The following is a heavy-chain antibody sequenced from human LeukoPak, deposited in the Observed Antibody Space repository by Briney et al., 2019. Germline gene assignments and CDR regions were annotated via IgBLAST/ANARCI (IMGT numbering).Heavy chain of an antibody. CDR2: ISWNSGSI. D-gene: IGHD1-26*01. Sequence: GRSRRLSCAASGFTFDDYAMHWVRKAPGKGLEWVSGISWNSGSIGYADSVKGRFTISRDNAKNSLYLQMNSLRAEDTALYYCAKDRSGSYYVQNEIGYWGQGTLVTVSS. J-gene: IGHJ4*02. CDR1: GFTFDDYA. V-gene: IGHV3-9*01. CDR3: AKDRSGSYYVQNEIGY.